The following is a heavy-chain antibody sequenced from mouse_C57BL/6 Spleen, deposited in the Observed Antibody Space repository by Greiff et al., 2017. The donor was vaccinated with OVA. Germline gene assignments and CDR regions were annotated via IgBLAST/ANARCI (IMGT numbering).Heavy chain of an antibody. Sequence: VQRVESGPGLVQPSQSLSITCSVSGFSLTSYGVHWVRQSPGKGLEWLGVIWSGGSTDYNAAFISRLSISKDNSKSQVFFKMNSLQADDTAIYYCARNHEYLYAMDYWGQGTSVTVSS. J-gene: IGHJ4*01. D-gene: IGHD5-1*01. V-gene: IGHV2-2*01. CDR2: IWSGGST. CDR3: ARNHEYLYAMDY. CDR1: GFSLTSYG.